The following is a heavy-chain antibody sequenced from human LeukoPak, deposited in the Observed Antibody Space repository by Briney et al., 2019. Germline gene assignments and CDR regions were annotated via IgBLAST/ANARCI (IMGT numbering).Heavy chain of an antibody. CDR3: ARDREPYYYYGMDV. Sequence: GGSLRLSCAASGFTFSTYAMHWVRQAPGKGLEWVAVISYDGRNIYLVDSVKGRFIISRDNSKNTLYLQMSSLRAEDTAVYYCARDREPYYYYGMDVWGQGTTVTVSS. J-gene: IGHJ6*02. CDR1: GFTFSTYA. D-gene: IGHD1-14*01. CDR2: ISYDGRNI. V-gene: IGHV3-30-3*01.